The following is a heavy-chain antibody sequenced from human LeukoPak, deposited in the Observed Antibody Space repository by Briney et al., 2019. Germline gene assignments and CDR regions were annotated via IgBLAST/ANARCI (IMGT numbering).Heavy chain of an antibody. J-gene: IGHJ6*03. CDR3: AREAPKMRATGRLYYMDV. CDR2: INHSGST. CDR1: GYSISSGYY. V-gene: IGHV4-38-2*02. D-gene: IGHD1-26*01. Sequence: SETLSLTCTVSGYSISSGYYWGWIRQPPGKGLEWIGEINHSGSTNYNPSLKSRVTISVDTSKNQFSLKLSSVTAADTAVYYCAREAPKMRATGRLYYMDVWGKGTTVTVSS.